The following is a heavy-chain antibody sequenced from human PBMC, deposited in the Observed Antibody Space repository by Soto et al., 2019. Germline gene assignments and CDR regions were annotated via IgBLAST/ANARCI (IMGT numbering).Heavy chain of an antibody. V-gene: IGHV4-39*01. CDR2: IYYSGST. Sequence: SETLSLTCTVSGVSISSSSYYWVWIRQPPGKGLEWIGSIYYSGSTYYNPSLKSRVTISIDTSKNQFSLKLSSVTAADTAVYYWARGGWLWVMGDTRLVAYWGKGPLVT. D-gene: IGHD3-9*01. CDR3: ARGGWLWVMGDTRLVAY. J-gene: IGHJ4*02. CDR1: GVSISSSSYY.